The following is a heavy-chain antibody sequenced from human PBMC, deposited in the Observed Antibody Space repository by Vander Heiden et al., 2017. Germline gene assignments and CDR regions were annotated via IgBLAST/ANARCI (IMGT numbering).Heavy chain of an antibody. CDR3: ARLQEGRRYYYDSSGFGWFDP. V-gene: IGHV3-53*02. CDR2: IYSGGST. Sequence: EVQLVETGGGLIQPGGSLRLSCAASGFTVSSNYMSWVRQAPGKGLGWVSVIYSGGSTYYADSLKGRFTISRDNSKNTLYLQMNSLRAEDTAVYYCARLQEGRRYYYDSSGFGWFDPWGQGTLVTVSS. CDR1: GFTVSSNY. J-gene: IGHJ5*02. D-gene: IGHD3-22*01.